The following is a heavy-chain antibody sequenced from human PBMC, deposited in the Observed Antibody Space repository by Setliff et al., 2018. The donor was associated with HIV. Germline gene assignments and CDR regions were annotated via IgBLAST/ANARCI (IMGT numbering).Heavy chain of an antibody. J-gene: IGHJ3*02. CDR2: IIPILNVA. Sequence: SVKVSCKTSRGTFTTYAFSWVRQAPGQGLEWMGGIIPILNVAKYPQKFHGRVTITADKSTSTVYMELSSLRSEDTAMYYCARVLKGYSSSYEAFDIWGQGTKVTISS. CDR3: ARVLKGYSSSYEAFDI. V-gene: IGHV1-69*10. CDR1: RGTFTTYA. D-gene: IGHD6-13*01.